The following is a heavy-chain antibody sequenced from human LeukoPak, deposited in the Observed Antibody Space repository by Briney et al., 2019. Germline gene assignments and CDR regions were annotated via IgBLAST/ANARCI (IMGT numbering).Heavy chain of an antibody. CDR1: GYTFSTYD. V-gene: IGHV1-8*02. CDR3: ARAIRYQLLSDY. J-gene: IGHJ4*02. CDR2: MNPNSANT. D-gene: IGHD2-2*01. Sequence: ASVKVSCKTSGYTFSTYDINWLRQAAGQGLEWMGWMNPNSANTGFAQKFQGSAAITRATSTATAYLELSGLTSEDTAVYYCARAIRYQLLSDYWGQGTLVTVSS.